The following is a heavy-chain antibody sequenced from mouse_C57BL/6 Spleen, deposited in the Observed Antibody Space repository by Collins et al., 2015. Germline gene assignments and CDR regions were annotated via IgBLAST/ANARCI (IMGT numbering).Heavy chain of an antibody. V-gene: IGHV1-26*01. CDR1: GYTFTDYY. CDR3: ARGPY. CDR2: INPNNGGT. J-gene: IGHJ3*01. Sequence: EVQLQQSGPELVKPGASVKISCKASGYTFTDYYMNWVKQSHGKSLEWIGDINPNNGGTSYNQKFKGKATLTVDKSSSTANMQLSSLTSEDSAVYFCARGPYWGQGTLVTVSA.